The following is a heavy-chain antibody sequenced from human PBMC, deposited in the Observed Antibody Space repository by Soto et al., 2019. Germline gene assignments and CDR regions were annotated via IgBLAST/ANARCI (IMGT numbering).Heavy chain of an antibody. J-gene: IGHJ4*02. Sequence: GESLKISCXGSGYSFTSYWIGWVRQMPGKGLEWMGIIYPGDSDTRYSPSFQGQVTISADKSISTAYLQWSSLKASDTAMYYCARLPYYDRSGYYWYFDYWGQGTLVTVSS. CDR3: ARLPYYDRSGYYWYFDY. V-gene: IGHV5-51*01. CDR2: IYPGDSDT. CDR1: GYSFTSYW. D-gene: IGHD3-22*01.